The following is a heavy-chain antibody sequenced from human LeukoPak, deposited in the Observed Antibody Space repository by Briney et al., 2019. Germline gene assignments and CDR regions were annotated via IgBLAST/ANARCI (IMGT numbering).Heavy chain of an antibody. D-gene: IGHD3-22*01. CDR3: TRGSYYDSSGYSGVRLFDY. CDR2: INPNSGGT. CDR1: GYTITDYY. V-gene: IGHV1-2*02. Sequence: VASVKVSCKASGYTITDYYIHWVRQAPGQGLEWMGWINPNSGGTNYAQKFQGRVTMTSDTSISTAYIELSRLRSDDTALYYCTRGSYYDSSGYSGVRLFDYWGQGTPVTVPS. J-gene: IGHJ4*02.